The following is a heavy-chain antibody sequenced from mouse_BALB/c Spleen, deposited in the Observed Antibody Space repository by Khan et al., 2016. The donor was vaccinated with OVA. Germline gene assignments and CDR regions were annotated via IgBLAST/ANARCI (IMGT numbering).Heavy chain of an antibody. J-gene: IGHJ3*01. Sequence: VQLKQSGPELVKPGASVKMSCKASGYTFTSYVMHWVKQKPGQGLEWIGYIYPFNGATLYNAKFKDKATLTSDKSSSTAYMELSSLTSEDSAVFICAPVGSYYVSFAYWGQVTVVTVSA. V-gene: IGHV1S136*01. CDR2: IYPFNGAT. CDR1: GYTFTSYV. D-gene: IGHD2-12*01. CDR3: APVGSYYVSFAY.